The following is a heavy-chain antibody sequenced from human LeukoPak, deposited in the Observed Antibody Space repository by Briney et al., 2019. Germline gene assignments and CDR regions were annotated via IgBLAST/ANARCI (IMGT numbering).Heavy chain of an antibody. Sequence: GGSLRLSCEASGFAFNTFWMTWVRQAPGKGPEWVSTFGRSGSDTYYSDSVKGRFTIFRDNSKNTLYLQMNSLRDEDTAVYYCAKGSLGSWYYFDYWGQGTLVTVSS. D-gene: IGHD6-13*01. V-gene: IGHV3-23*01. CDR3: AKGSLGSWYYFDY. CDR1: GFAFNTFW. CDR2: FGRSGSDT. J-gene: IGHJ4*02.